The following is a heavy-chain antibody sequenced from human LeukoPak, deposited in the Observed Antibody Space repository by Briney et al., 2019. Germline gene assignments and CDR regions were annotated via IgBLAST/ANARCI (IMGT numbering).Heavy chain of an antibody. D-gene: IGHD3-10*01. CDR1: GFTFSSYS. CDR3: ARHGAVLLWFGELLYLDY. CDR2: IKQDGSEK. V-gene: IGHV3-7*01. Sequence: GGSLRLSCAASGFTFSSYSMNWVRQAPGKGLEWVANIKQDGSEKYYVDSVKGRFTISRDNAKNSLYLQMNSLRAEDTAVYYCARHGAVLLWFGELLYLDYWGQGTLVTVSS. J-gene: IGHJ4*02.